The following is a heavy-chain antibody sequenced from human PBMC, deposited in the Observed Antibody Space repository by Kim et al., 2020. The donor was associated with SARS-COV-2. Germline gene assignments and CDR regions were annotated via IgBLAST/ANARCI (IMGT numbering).Heavy chain of an antibody. D-gene: IGHD1-26*01. CDR1: GFIFSSYS. CDR2: IRGSGDSM. CDR3: ARGLGAPNPFDY. Sequence: GGSLRLSCAASGFIFSSYSMNWVRQAPGKGLEWVSYIRGSGDSMYYADSVKGRFTMSRDNAKYSLYLQMNSLRDEDTAVYYCARGLGAPNPFDYWGQGTLVTVSS. V-gene: IGHV3-48*02. J-gene: IGHJ4*02.